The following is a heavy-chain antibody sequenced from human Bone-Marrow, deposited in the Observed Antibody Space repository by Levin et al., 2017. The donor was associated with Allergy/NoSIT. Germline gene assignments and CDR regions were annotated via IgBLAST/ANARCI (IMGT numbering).Heavy chain of an antibody. D-gene: IGHD6-19*01. V-gene: IGHV3-30*04. CDR2: ISHAGGNK. CDR1: GFTFSDSA. J-gene: IGHJ6*02. Sequence: GGSLRLSCAASGFTFSDSAIHWVRQAPGKGLEWVAAISHAGGNKFHAGSVKGRFTISRDNSMNPAGLQMNSPRPEDTALSFCAGVFGIAVAGTGLYYYFARDVWGPGTGVMVSS. CDR3: AGVFGIAVAGTGLYYYFARDV.